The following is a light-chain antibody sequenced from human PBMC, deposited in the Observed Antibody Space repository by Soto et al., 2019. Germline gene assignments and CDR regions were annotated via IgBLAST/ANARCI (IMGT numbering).Light chain of an antibody. CDR1: QDISIY. CDR2: DAS. J-gene: IGKJ2*01. CDR3: QQYETLYT. Sequence: IQMTQSPSSLSASVGDSVTITCQASQDISIYLHWYQQHPGKAPKPLIYDASNLEAGVPSRFSGSWSGTHFSLTISSLQPEDFATYYCQQYETLYTFGPGTKLEI. V-gene: IGKV1-33*01.